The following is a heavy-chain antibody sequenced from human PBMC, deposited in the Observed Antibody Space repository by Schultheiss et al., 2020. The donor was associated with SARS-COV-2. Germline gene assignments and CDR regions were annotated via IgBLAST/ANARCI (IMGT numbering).Heavy chain of an antibody. Sequence: SETLSLTCTVSGGSISSYYWSWIRQPPGKGLEWIGYIYYSGSTYYNPSLKSRVTISVDTSKNQFSLKLSSVTAADTAVYYCARAWDDSSGRVDAFDIWGQGTMVTVSS. CDR2: IYYSGST. CDR1: GGSISSYY. V-gene: IGHV4-59*12. D-gene: IGHD3-22*01. J-gene: IGHJ3*02. CDR3: ARAWDDSSGRVDAFDI.